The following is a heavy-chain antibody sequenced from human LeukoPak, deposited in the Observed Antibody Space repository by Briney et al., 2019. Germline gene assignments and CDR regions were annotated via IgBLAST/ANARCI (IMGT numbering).Heavy chain of an antibody. J-gene: IGHJ4*02. Sequence: SQTLSLTCAISGDSVSSNSAAWNWIRQSPSRGLEWLGRTYYRSKWYNDYAVSVKSRITINPDTSKNQFSLQLNSVTPEDTAVYYCARDQVYGSGSYYHYFDYWGQGTLVTVSS. V-gene: IGHV6-1*01. CDR1: GDSVSSNSAA. CDR2: TYYRSKWYN. D-gene: IGHD3-10*01. CDR3: ARDQVYGSGSYYHYFDY.